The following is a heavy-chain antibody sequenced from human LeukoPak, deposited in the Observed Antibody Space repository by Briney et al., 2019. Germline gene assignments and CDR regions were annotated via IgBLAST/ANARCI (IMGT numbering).Heavy chain of an antibody. CDR1: GGTINYYY. J-gene: IGHJ4*02. CDR2: IYYSGGT. V-gene: IGHV4-59*01. Sequence: SETLSLTCTVSGGTINYYYWMWIRQPPGKGLEWIGYIYYSGGTHYNPSLKSRVTMLVDTSKNQFSLKLTAVTAADTAVYYCASLRGYSYGFVVYWGQGTLVTVSS. D-gene: IGHD5-18*01. CDR3: ASLRGYSYGFVVY.